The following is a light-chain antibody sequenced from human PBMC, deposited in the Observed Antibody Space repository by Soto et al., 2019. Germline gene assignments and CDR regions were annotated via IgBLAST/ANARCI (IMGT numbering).Light chain of an antibody. V-gene: IGKV3-20*01. CDR2: GAS. CDR3: QQYGSSRWT. Sequence: EIVLTQSPGTLSLSPGERATLSCRASQSVSSTYLAWYQQKPGQAPRLLIYGASSRVTGIPDRFSGSGSGTDFTLTISRLEPEDFAVYYCQQYGSSRWTFGQGPKVEI. CDR1: QSVSSTY. J-gene: IGKJ1*01.